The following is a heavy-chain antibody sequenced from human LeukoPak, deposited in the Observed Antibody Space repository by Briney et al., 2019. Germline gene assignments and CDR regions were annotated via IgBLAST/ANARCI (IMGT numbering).Heavy chain of an antibody. CDR3: ARGACINGSCFGWFDP. CDR2: IYYSGST. V-gene: IGHV4-59*01. J-gene: IGHJ5*02. D-gene: IGHD2-15*01. CDR1: GDSISSYY. Sequence: TETLSLTCTVSGDSISSYYWSWIRQPPGKGLEWIGFIYYSGSTNYNPSLKSRVTISVDTSKKQFSLKLTSVTAADTAVYYCARGACINGSCFGWFDPWGQGTLVTVSS.